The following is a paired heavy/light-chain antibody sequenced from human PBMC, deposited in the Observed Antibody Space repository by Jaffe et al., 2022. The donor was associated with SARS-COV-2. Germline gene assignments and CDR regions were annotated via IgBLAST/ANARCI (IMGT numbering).Light chain of an antibody. V-gene: IGKV1-5*03. J-gene: IGKJ2*01. Sequence: DIQMTQSPSTLSASVGDRVTITCRASQRITPWLAWYQQKPGKAPKLLIFEASSLQNGVPSRFSGSQSGTRFTLTISSLQPDDFATYYCQQYSFYPNTFGQGTKLEI. CDR2: EAS. CDR1: QRITPW. CDR3: QQYSFYPNT.
Heavy chain of an antibody. V-gene: IGHV4-39*01. Sequence: QPALQESGPGLVKPSETLSLSCGVSGGSLSSGNYNWAWIRQPPGQGLEWIGEIYDSGSTFYNPSLMGRVSIYVDTSKDQFSLSLSSVTAADTAIYYCARLRDSIGGDALDLWGQGTMVTVSS. D-gene: IGHD3-22*01. CDR2: IYDSGST. J-gene: IGHJ3*01. CDR3: ARLRDSIGGDALDL. CDR1: GGSLSSGNYN.